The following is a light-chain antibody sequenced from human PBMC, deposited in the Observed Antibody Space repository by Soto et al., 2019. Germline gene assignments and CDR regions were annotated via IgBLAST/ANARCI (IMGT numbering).Light chain of an antibody. V-gene: IGKV1-5*03. J-gene: IGKJ2*01. CDR1: QSISSW. CDR2: KAS. Sequence: DIQMTQSPSTLSASVGDRVTITCRASQSISSWLAWYQQKPGKAPKLLIYKASSLESGVPSMFSGSGSGTDFTLIISRLHPDDFATYYCQQYNSSSTFGQGTKVEIK. CDR3: QQYNSSST.